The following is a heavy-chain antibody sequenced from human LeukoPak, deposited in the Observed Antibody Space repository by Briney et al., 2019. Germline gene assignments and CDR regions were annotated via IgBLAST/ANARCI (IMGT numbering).Heavy chain of an antibody. CDR2: TNHGGRT. D-gene: IGHD1-1*01. CDR3: GVRAVVAKKPYYFDY. CDR1: GGSISGFY. J-gene: IGHJ4*02. V-gene: IGHV4-34*01. Sequence: SENLSLTCSVYGGSISGFYWGRLRQPQGHGREWIGDTNHGGRTNYHPSLKRRATISVVTTNNQFSLQRSSVTAAATAVYYGGVRAVVAKKPYYFDYWGQGTLVTVSS.